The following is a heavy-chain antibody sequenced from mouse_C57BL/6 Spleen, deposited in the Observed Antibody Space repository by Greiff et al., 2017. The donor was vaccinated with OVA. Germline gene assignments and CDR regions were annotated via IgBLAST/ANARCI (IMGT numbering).Heavy chain of an antibody. Sequence: EVQGVESGEGLVQPGGSLSLSCAASGFTFTDYYMSWVRQPPGKALEWLGFIRNTANGYATEYSASVKGRFTISRDNSQSILYLQMNALTAEDSATYYWARDGLTGDFDYWGQGTTLTVSA. CDR1: GFTFTDYY. CDR3: ARDGLTGDFDY. CDR2: IRNTANGYAT. D-gene: IGHD4-1*01. V-gene: IGHV7-3*01. J-gene: IGHJ2*01.